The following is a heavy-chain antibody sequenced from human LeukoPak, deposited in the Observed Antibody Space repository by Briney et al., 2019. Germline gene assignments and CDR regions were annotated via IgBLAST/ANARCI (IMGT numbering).Heavy chain of an antibody. CDR1: GFTVSSYA. Sequence: GGSLRLSCAASGFTVSSYAMTWVRQAPGKGLEWVSAIGYSAGDTYYADSVKGRFTISGDNSMNTLYLQMSSLRADDTALYYCAKDDDGHHHGVDHWGQGTLVTVSS. CDR3: AKDDDGHHHGVDH. J-gene: IGHJ4*02. V-gene: IGHV3-23*01. D-gene: IGHD4-17*01. CDR2: IGYSAGDT.